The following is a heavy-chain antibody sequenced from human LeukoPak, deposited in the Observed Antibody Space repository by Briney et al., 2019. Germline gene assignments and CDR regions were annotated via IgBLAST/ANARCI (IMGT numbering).Heavy chain of an antibody. Sequence: GGSLRLSCAASGFTFSSYEMNWVRQAPGKGLEWVSYISSSGSTIYYADSVKGRFTISRDNAKNSLYLQMNSLRAEDTAVYYCARDQDAYCGGDCYPRGENYMDVWGKGTTVTISS. CDR2: ISSSGSTI. CDR3: ARDQDAYCGGDCYPRGENYMDV. V-gene: IGHV3-48*03. J-gene: IGHJ6*03. D-gene: IGHD2-21*02. CDR1: GFTFSSYE.